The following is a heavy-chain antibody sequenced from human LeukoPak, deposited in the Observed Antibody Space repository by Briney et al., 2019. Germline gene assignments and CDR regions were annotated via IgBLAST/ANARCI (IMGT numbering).Heavy chain of an antibody. D-gene: IGHD3-9*01. CDR3: ARDRYDINTYYYYYMDV. V-gene: IGHV3-11*04. CDR2: ISSSGSTI. J-gene: IGHJ6*03. CDR1: GFTFSDYY. Sequence: GGSLRLSCAASGFTFSDYYMSWIRQAPGKGLEWVSYISSSGSTIYYADSVKGRFTISRDNSKDTLYLQMNSLRAEDTAVYYCARDRYDINTYYYYYMDVWGKGTTVTVSS.